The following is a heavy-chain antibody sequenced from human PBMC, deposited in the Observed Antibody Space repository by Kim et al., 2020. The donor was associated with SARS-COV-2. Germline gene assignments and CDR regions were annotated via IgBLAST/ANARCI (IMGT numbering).Heavy chain of an antibody. Sequence: GGSLRLSCAASGFTFSASAMHWARQASGKGLEWVGRIRSKPNNYATSYAASVTGRFTISRDDSTNTVYLQMDSLKTDDTAVYFCSRHSGKHGDRGFDHWGHGTLVTVSS. CDR1: GFTFSASA. V-gene: IGHV3-73*01. CDR3: SRHSGKHGDRGFDH. CDR2: IRSKPNNYAT. D-gene: IGHD4-17*01. J-gene: IGHJ4*03.